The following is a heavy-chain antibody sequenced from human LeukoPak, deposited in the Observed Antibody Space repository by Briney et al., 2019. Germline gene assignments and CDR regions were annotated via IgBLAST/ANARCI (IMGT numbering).Heavy chain of an antibody. CDR2: ISSTGSTI. D-gene: IGHD3-10*01. J-gene: IGHJ4*02. CDR1: GFTFSSYS. Sequence: PGGSLRLSCAASGFTFSSYSMNWVRQAPGKGLEWVSYISSTGSTIYYADSVKGRFTISRDNAKNSLYVQMNSLRAEDRAVYYCARDMWGMIRGVLGYWGQGTLVTVSS. CDR3: ARDMWGMIRGVLGY. V-gene: IGHV3-48*04.